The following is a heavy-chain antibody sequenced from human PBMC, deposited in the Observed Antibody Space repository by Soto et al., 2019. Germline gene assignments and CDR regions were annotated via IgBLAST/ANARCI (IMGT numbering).Heavy chain of an antibody. J-gene: IGHJ3*02. CDR1: GYTFTGYY. Sequence: ASVKVSCKASGYTFTGYYMHWVRQAPGQGLEWMGWINPSGGSTSYAQKFQGRVTMTRDTSTSTVYMELSSLRSEDTAAYYCARDGSCSGGSCYTPHDAFDIWGQGTMVTVSS. V-gene: IGHV1-46*03. CDR2: INPSGGST. D-gene: IGHD2-15*01. CDR3: ARDGSCSGGSCYTPHDAFDI.